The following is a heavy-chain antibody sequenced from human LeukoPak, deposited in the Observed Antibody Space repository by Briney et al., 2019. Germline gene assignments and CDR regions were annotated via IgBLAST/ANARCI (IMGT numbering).Heavy chain of an antibody. CDR1: GGSISSGGYY. J-gene: IGHJ3*02. D-gene: IGHD5-24*01. Sequence: SETLSLTCTVSGGSISSGGYYWSWIRQHPGKGLEWIGYIYYSGSTYYNPSLKSRVTISVDTSKNQFSLKLSSVTAADTAVYYCASVEMATTAFDIWGQGTMVTVSS. CDR2: IYYSGST. CDR3: ASVEMATTAFDI. V-gene: IGHV4-31*03.